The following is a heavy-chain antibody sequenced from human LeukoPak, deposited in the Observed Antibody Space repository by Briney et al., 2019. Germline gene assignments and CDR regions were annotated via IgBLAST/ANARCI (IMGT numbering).Heavy chain of an antibody. J-gene: IGHJ3*02. V-gene: IGHV4-59*08. D-gene: IGHD5-18*01. CDR1: GGSISNYY. CDR3: ARYTAMVPLDAFDI. CDR2: IYYSGST. Sequence: SETLSLTCIVSGGSISNYYWNWIRQPPGKGLEWIGYIYYSGSTNYNPSLKSRVTISVDTSKNQFSLKLSAVTAADTAVYYCARYTAMVPLDAFDIWGQGTMVTVSS.